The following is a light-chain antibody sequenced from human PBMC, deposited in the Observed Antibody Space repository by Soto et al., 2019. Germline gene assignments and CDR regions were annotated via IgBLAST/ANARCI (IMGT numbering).Light chain of an antibody. J-gene: IGKJ1*01. Sequence: EIVLTQSPGTLSLSPVERATLSCMASQSVSSSYLAWYQQKPGQAPRLLTYGASSRATGIPDRFSGSGSGTDFTLTISRLEPEDFAVYYCQQYGSSLSWTFGQGTKVDIK. CDR1: QSVSSSY. CDR2: GAS. V-gene: IGKV3-20*01. CDR3: QQYGSSLSWT.